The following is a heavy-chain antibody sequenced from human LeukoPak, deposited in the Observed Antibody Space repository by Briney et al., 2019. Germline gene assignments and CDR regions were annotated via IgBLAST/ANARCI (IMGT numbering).Heavy chain of an antibody. CDR3: ARVGDYAAKD. D-gene: IGHD4-23*01. Sequence: GGSLRLSCAASGFTFSSNYMSWVRQAPGKGLELVSLIYSGVKTYYADSVEGRFTISRDNSQNMLYLQMNSLRAEDTAVYYCARVGDYAAKDWGQGTLVAVSS. CDR1: GFTFSSNY. V-gene: IGHV3-53*01. J-gene: IGHJ4*02. CDR2: IYSGVKT.